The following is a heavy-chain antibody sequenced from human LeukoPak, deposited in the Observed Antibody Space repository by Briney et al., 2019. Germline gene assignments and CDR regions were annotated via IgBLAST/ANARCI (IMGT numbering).Heavy chain of an antibody. Sequence: GGSLRLSCAASGFTFYDYGMSWVRQAPGKGLEWVSGINWNGGSTGYADSVKGRFTISRDNAKNSLYLQMNSLRAADTALYYCARGGITIFGNYYYMDVWGKGTTVTVSS. D-gene: IGHD3-3*01. V-gene: IGHV3-20*04. CDR3: ARGGITIFGNYYYMDV. J-gene: IGHJ6*03. CDR2: INWNGGST. CDR1: GFTFYDYG.